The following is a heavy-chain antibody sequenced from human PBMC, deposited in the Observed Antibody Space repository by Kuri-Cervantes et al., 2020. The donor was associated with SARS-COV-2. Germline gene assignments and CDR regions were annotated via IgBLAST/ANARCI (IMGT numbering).Heavy chain of an antibody. CDR2: ISSSSSYI. CDR3: ASSIASGAFDI. J-gene: IGHJ3*02. D-gene: IGHD1-26*01. CDR1: GFTFSSYW. V-gene: IGHV3-21*01. Sequence: GESLKISCAASGFTFSSYWMSWVRQAPGKGLEWVSSISSSSSYIYYADSVKGRFTISRDNAKNSLYLQMNSLRAEDTAVYYCASSIASGAFDIWGQGTMVTVSS.